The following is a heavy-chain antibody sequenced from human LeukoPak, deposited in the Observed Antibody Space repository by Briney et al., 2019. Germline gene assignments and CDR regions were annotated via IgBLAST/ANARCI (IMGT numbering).Heavy chain of an antibody. CDR1: GFTFNSYW. Sequence: RGSLRLSCAASGFTFNSYWRVWFRQAPGKGLVWVSCINPDGSWTLHADSVKGRFAISRDYARNTLYLQMNSLGVEDTAMYYCARYEQRPGVTASDPWSQGTLVTVSS. J-gene: IGHJ5*02. D-gene: IGHD2-21*02. V-gene: IGHV3-74*01. CDR2: INPDGSWT. CDR3: ARYEQRPGVTASDP.